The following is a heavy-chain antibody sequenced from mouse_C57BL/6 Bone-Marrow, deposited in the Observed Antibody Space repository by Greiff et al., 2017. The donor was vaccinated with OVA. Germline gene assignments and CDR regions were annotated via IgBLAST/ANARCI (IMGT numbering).Heavy chain of an antibody. V-gene: IGHV1-50*01. J-gene: IGHJ4*01. CDR3: ARWDYGSSAMDY. Sequence: QVQLQQPGAELVKPGASVKLSCKASGYTFTSYWMQWVKQRPGQGLEWIGEIDPSDSYTNYNQKFKGKATLTVDTSSSTAYMQLSSLTSEDSAVYYCARWDYGSSAMDYWGQGTSVTVSS. CDR2: IDPSDSYT. D-gene: IGHD1-1*01. CDR1: GYTFTSYW.